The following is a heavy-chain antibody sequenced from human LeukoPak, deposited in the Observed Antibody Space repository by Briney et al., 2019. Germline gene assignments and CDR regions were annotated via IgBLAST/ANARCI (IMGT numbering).Heavy chain of an antibody. J-gene: IGHJ5*02. V-gene: IGHV4-34*01. Sequence: PSETLSLTCAVYGGSFSGYYWSWIRQPPGKGLEWIGEINHSGSTNYNPSLKSRVTISVDTSKNQFSLKLSSVTAADTAVYYCARGVKVDTAMVAGKNWFDPWGQGTLVTVSS. CDR1: GGSFSGYY. CDR2: INHSGST. D-gene: IGHD5-18*01. CDR3: ARGVKVDTAMVAGKNWFDP.